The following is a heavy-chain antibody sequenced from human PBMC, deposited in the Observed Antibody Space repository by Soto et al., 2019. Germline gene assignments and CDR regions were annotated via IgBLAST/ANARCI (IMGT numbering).Heavy chain of an antibody. J-gene: IGHJ4*02. CDR1: GGAISSYY. CDR3: AKGGYYSDNNGYYNSFAY. D-gene: IGHD3-22*01. V-gene: IGHV4-59*01. CDR2: INYSGST. Sequence: PSETLSLTCTVSGGAISSYYWSWIRQSPGERLEWIGYINYSGSTNYNPSLKSRVTISLDRPNNQFSLRVSSVTAADTAVYYCAKGGYYSDNNGYYNSFAYWGQGTLVTVSS.